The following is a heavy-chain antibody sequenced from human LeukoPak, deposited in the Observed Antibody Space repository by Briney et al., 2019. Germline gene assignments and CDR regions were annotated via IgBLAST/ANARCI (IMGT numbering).Heavy chain of an antibody. CDR3: AKEMSSPYSSGGYGVDY. J-gene: IGHJ4*02. CDR1: GFTFSSYG. D-gene: IGHD6-19*01. Sequence: GGSLRLSCAASGFTFSSYGMHWVRQAPGKGLEWVAFIRYDGSNKYYADSVKGRFTISRDNSKNTLYLQMNSLRAEDTAVYYCAKEMSSPYSSGGYGVDYWGQGTLVTVSS. V-gene: IGHV3-30*02. CDR2: IRYDGSNK.